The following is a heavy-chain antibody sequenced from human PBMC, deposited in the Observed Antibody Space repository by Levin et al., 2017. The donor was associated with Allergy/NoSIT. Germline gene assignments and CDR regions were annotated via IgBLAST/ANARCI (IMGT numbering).Heavy chain of an antibody. D-gene: IGHD6-19*01. J-gene: IGHJ6*02. CDR2: ISGSGDST. CDR3: AKSHSSGWSNYYYGMDV. Sequence: GGSLRLSCVASGFTFSNYAMSWVRQAPGKGLEWVSAISGSGDSTYYADSVKGRFTISRDNSKNTLYLQMNSLRAEDTAVYYCAKSHSSGWSNYYYGMDVWGQGTTVTVSS. CDR1: GFTFSNYA. V-gene: IGHV3-23*01.